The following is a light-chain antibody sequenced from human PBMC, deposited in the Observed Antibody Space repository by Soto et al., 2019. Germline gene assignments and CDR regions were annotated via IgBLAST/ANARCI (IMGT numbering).Light chain of an antibody. V-gene: IGKV3-20*01. J-gene: IGKJ1*01. CDR3: QQDVNSWT. Sequence: EIVLTQSPGTLSLSPGERATLSCRASQSVRSSYLAWYQQKPGQAPRLLIYGASSRATSIPDRFSGSGSGTDFTLTISSLEPEDFAMDDCQQDVNSWTFCQGTNVEVK. CDR1: QSVRSSY. CDR2: GAS.